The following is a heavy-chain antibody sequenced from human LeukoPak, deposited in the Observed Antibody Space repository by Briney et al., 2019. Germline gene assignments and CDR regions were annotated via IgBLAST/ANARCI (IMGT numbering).Heavy chain of an antibody. D-gene: IGHD1-26*01. CDR3: ARLGPSGSYRPYYFDY. V-gene: IGHV4-59*01. CDR1: GGSISSYY. J-gene: IGHJ4*02. Sequence: SETLSLTCTVSGGSISSYYWSWIRQPPGKGLEWIGYIYYSGSTNYNPSLKSRVTIPVDTSKNQFSLKLSSVTAADTAVYYCARLGPSGSYRPYYFDYWGQGTLVTVSS. CDR2: IYYSGST.